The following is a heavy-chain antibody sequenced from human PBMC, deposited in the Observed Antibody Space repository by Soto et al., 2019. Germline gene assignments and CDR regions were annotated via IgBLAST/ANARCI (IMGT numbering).Heavy chain of an antibody. D-gene: IGHD6-19*01. J-gene: IGHJ5*02. CDR2: IDSSGEK. CDR1: GLSITDSEMG. Sequence: QVTLKESGPVLVKPTATLTLRCTVSGLSITDSEMGVSWIRQPPGQPLEWLAHIDSSGEKSYRTFLKSRLAISKDTSKSQIVLTMTNMDPADTATYYCARRHLAVAVSPWFDPWGQGIPVTVSS. CDR3: ARRHLAVAVSPWFDP. V-gene: IGHV2-26*01.